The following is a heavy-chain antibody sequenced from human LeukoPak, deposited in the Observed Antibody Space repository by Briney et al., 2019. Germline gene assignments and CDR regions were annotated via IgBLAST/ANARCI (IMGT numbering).Heavy chain of an antibody. Sequence: PGGSLRLSCAASGFTFNNYWMHWVRQGPGKGLVWVSRINTDGSNSNYADFVKGRFTISRDNAKNTLYLQMNSLRAEDTAVYYCARSRYIYSSMDWGQGTLVTVSS. J-gene: IGHJ4*02. V-gene: IGHV3-74*01. CDR1: GFTFNNYW. CDR2: INTDGSNS. D-gene: IGHD1-14*01. CDR3: ARSRYIYSSMD.